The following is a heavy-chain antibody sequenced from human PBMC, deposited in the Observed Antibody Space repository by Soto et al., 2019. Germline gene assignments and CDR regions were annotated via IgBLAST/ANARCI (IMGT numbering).Heavy chain of an antibody. Sequence: SETLSLTCTVSGGSISSGGYYWSWIRQHPGKGLEWIGYIYYSGSTYYNPSPKSRVTISVDTSKNQFSLKLSSVTAADTAVYYCARGQCSSTSCYPYYYYYYGMDVWGQGTTV. V-gene: IGHV4-31*03. J-gene: IGHJ6*02. D-gene: IGHD2-2*01. CDR3: ARGQCSSTSCYPYYYYYYGMDV. CDR1: GGSISSGGYY. CDR2: IYYSGST.